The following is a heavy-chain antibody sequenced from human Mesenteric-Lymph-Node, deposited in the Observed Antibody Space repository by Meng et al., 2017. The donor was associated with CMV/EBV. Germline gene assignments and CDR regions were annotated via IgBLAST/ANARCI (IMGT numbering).Heavy chain of an antibody. CDR3: AKDLLDY. CDR1: GFTFSSYA. Sequence: GGSLRLSCAGSGFTFSSYAMTWVRQAPGKGLEWVSAISGSGGSTYYAGSVKGRLTISRDNFKNTLYLQMKSLTAEDTAVYYCAKDLLDYWGQGTLVTVSS. CDR2: ISGSGGST. J-gene: IGHJ4*02. V-gene: IGHV3-23*01.